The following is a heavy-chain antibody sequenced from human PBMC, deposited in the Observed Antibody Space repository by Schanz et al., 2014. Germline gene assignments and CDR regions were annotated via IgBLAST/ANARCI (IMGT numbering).Heavy chain of an antibody. CDR3: AKYRGYYRVSGSYRELEY. CDR2: IGTSGGT. CDR1: GFTFSSYA. D-gene: IGHD3-10*01. V-gene: IGHV3-23*04. Sequence: EVQLVESGGGLVKPGGSLRLSCVASGFTFSSYAMGWVRQARGKGLEWVSTIGTSGGTNYAESVKGRFTISRDNSKNTLYLQMNSLRPEDTAVYYCAKYRGYYRVSGSYRELEYWGQGTLVTVSS. J-gene: IGHJ4*02.